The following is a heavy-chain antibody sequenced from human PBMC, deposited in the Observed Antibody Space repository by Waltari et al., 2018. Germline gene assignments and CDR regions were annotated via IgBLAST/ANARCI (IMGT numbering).Heavy chain of an antibody. J-gene: IGHJ3*02. V-gene: IGHV1-69*05. D-gene: IGHD3-3*01. CDR2: IIPIFGTA. CDR1: GGTFSSYA. CDR3: ATTIFGVVATSAFDI. Sequence: QVQLVQSGAEVKKPGSSVKVSCKASGGTFSSYAISWVRQAPGQGLEWMGGIIPIFGTANYAQKFQCRVTITTDESTSTAYMELSSLRSEDTAVYYCATTIFGVVATSAFDIWGQGTMVTVSS.